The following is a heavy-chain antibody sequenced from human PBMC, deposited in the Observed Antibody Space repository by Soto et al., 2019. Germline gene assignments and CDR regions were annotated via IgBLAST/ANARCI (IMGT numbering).Heavy chain of an antibody. Sequence: EVQLVESGGGLVQPGGSLRLSCAASGFAFNRSWMSWVRQAPGQGPEWVANIKHDGSQKYYVDSVKGRFTISRDNAKNSLYLQMNSLTADDTAVYYCARDGAWGQGTLGTVSS. CDR2: IKHDGSQK. V-gene: IGHV3-7*01. D-gene: IGHD3-10*01. CDR1: GFAFNRSW. J-gene: IGHJ5*02. CDR3: ARDGA.